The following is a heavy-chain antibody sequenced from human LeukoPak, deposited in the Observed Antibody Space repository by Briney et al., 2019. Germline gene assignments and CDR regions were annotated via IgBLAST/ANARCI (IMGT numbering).Heavy chain of an antibody. CDR1: GGSFSGYY. CDR2: INHSGST. D-gene: IGHD6-13*01. V-gene: IGHV4-34*01. Sequence: TSETLSLTCAVYGGSFSGYYWCWIRQPPGKGLEWIGEINHSGSTNYNPSLKSRVTISVDTSKNQFSLKLSSVTAADAAVYYCASLRSRPWQQREFDYWGQGTLVTVSS. CDR3: ASLRSRPWQQREFDY. J-gene: IGHJ4*02.